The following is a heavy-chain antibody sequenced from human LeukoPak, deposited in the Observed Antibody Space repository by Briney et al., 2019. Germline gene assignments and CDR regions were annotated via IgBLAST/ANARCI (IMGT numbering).Heavy chain of an antibody. J-gene: IGHJ4*02. CDR3: ASGGYCSGGSCYYYFDY. CDR2: IIPIFGTA. CDR1: GGTFSSYA. D-gene: IGHD2-15*01. V-gene: IGHV1-69*06. Sequence: SVKVSCKASGGTFSSYAISWVRQAPGQGLEWMGGIIPIFGTANYAQKFQGRVTITADKSTSTAYMELSSLRSEDTAVYYCASGGYCSGGSCYYYFDYWGQGTLVTVSS.